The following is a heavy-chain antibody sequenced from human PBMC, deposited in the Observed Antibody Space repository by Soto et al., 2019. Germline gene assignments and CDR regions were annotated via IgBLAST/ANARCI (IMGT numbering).Heavy chain of an antibody. CDR1: GFTFSSYG. Sequence: QVQLVESGGGVVQPGRSLRLSCAASGFTFSSYGMHWVRQAPGKGLEWVAVIWYDGSNKYYADSVKGRFTISRDNSKNTLYLQMNSLRAEDTAVYYCARDGRHTTTYYYGMDVWGQGTTVTVSS. V-gene: IGHV3-33*01. CDR3: ARDGRHTTTYYYGMDV. D-gene: IGHD1-1*01. CDR2: IWYDGSNK. J-gene: IGHJ6*02.